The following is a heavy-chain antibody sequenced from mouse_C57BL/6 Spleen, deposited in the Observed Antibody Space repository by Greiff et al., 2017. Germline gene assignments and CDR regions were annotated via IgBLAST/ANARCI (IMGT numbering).Heavy chain of an antibody. CDR2: ISYSGST. V-gene: IGHV3-1*01. J-gene: IGHJ1*03. Sequence: EVKLQESGPGMVKPSQSLSLTCTVTGYSITSGYDWHWIRHFPGNKLEWMGYISYSGSTNYNPSLKSRISITHDTSKNHFFLKLNSVTTEDTATYYCASRTTVVAGGYFDVWGTGTTVTVSS. CDR1: GYSITSGYD. D-gene: IGHD1-1*01. CDR3: ASRTTVVAGGYFDV.